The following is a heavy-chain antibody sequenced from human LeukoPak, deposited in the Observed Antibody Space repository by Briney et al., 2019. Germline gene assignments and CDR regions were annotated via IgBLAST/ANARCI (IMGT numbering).Heavy chain of an antibody. CDR1: GGSISSGDYY. CDR2: IYYSGST. V-gene: IGHV4-30-4*08. D-gene: IGHD2-2*01. CDR3: ARGIVVVPAAIAWFDP. J-gene: IGHJ5*02. Sequence: SETLSRTCTVSGGSISSGDYYWSWIRQPRGKGLEWIGYIYYSGSTYYNPSLKSRVTISVDTSKNQFSLKLSSVTAADTAVYYCARGIVVVPAAIAWFDPWGQGTLVTVSS.